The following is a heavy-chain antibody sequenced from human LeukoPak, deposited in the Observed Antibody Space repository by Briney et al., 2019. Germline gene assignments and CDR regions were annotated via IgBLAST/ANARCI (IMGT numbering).Heavy chain of an antibody. D-gene: IGHD1-26*01. V-gene: IGHV1-2*02. CDR3: ARGRGSKVDY. CDR1: GYTFTSYD. Sequence: ASVKVSCKASGYTFTSYDINWVRQAPGQGLEWMGWINPNSGGTNYAQKFQGRVTMTRDTSISTAYMELSRLRSDDTAVYYCARGRGSKVDYWGQGTLVTVSS. CDR2: INPNSGGT. J-gene: IGHJ4*02.